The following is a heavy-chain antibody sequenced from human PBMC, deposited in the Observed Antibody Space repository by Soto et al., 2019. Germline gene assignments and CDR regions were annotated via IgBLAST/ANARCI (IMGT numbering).Heavy chain of an antibody. CDR2: IYHSGST. D-gene: IGHD2-15*01. Sequence: QLQLQESGSGLVKPSQTLSLTCAVSGGSISSGGYSWSWIRQPPGKGLEWIGYIYHSGSTYYNPSLQRRATISADRSKTQFSLKLSSVTAADTAVYYCARGQVVAAQHWGQGTLVTVSS. CDR3: ARGQVVAAQH. CDR1: GGSISSGGYS. J-gene: IGHJ4*02. V-gene: IGHV4-30-2*01.